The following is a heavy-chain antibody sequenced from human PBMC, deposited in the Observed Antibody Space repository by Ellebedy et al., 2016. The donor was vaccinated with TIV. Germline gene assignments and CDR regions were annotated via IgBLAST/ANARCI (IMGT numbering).Heavy chain of an antibody. CDR3: ARDLLDGDYPDY. V-gene: IGHV4-39*07. CDR1: GGSISSSSYY. CDR2: IYYSGST. J-gene: IGHJ4*02. D-gene: IGHD4-17*01. Sequence: SETLSLXXTVSGGSISSSSYYWGWIRQPPGKGLEWIGSIYYSGSTYYNPSLKSRVTISVDTSKNQFSLKLSSVTAADTAVYYCARDLLDGDYPDYWGQGTLVTVSS.